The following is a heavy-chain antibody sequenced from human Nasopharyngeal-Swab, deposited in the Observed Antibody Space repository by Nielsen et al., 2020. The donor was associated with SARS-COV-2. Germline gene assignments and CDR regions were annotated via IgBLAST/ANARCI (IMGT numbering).Heavy chain of an antibody. V-gene: IGHV3-9*01. J-gene: IGHJ4*02. CDR1: GFTFDDYA. CDR2: IGWNSGSM. D-gene: IGHD3-22*01. CDR3: VKDIGAVAIITGAFDY. Sequence: SLKISCAASGFTFDDYAMHWVRQVPGKGPEWVSGIGWNSGSMGYADSVEGRFTISRDNAKNSLFLEMNSLRAEDTAIYYCVKDIGAVAIITGAFDYWGQGTLVTVSS.